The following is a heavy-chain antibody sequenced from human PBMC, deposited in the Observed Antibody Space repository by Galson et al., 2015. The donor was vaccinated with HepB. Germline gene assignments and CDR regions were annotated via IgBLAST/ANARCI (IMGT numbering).Heavy chain of an antibody. J-gene: IGHJ4*02. D-gene: IGHD3-16*01. CDR3: AKDQGLTDAY. CDR1: GFSFSSCA. Sequence: SLRLSCAASGFSFSSCAMSWVRQAPGKGLEWLSAISGSGGGTYYADSVKGRFTISRDNSKNTLHLQMNSLRAEDTAVYYCAKDQGLTDAYWGQGTLVTVSS. V-gene: IGHV3-23*01. CDR2: ISGSGGGT.